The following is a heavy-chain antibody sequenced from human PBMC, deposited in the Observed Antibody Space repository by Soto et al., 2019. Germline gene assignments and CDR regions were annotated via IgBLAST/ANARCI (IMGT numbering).Heavy chain of an antibody. Sequence: VSCNASGNTFTSHYIHWVRQAPGQGPEWMGIINPSGGSTSYAQKFQSRVTMTRDTSTSTVYMELSSLRSEDTAVYYCARDQIAGTYFFDYWGQGSLVTVSS. CDR2: INPSGGST. CDR1: GNTFTSHY. D-gene: IGHD6-13*01. J-gene: IGHJ4*02. V-gene: IGHV1-46*01. CDR3: ARDQIAGTYFFDY.